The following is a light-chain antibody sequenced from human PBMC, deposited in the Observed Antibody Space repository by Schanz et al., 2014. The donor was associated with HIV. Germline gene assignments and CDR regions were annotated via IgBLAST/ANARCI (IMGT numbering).Light chain of an antibody. CDR1: QSVSSD. Sequence: EIVLTQSPATLSVSPGERATLSCRASQSVSSDLAWYQQKPGQAPRLLIYGASARATGIPARFTGSGSGTEFTLTISSLEPEDFAVYYCLQRSNWPPLTFGGGTKVEFK. J-gene: IGKJ4*01. V-gene: IGKV3-11*01. CDR3: LQRSNWPPLT. CDR2: GAS.